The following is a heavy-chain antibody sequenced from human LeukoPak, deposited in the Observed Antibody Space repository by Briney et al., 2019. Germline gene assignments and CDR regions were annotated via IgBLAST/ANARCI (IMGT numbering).Heavy chain of an antibody. D-gene: IGHD3-10*01. CDR1: GGTFSSYA. V-gene: IGHV1-69*04. CDR3: ASYIWFGELLENDY. J-gene: IGHJ4*02. Sequence: ASVKVSCKASGGTFSSYAISWVRQAPGQGLEWMGRIIPILGIANYAQKFQGRVTITADKSTSTAYMELSSLRSEDTAVYYCASYIWFGELLENDYWGQGTLVTVSS. CDR2: IIPILGIA.